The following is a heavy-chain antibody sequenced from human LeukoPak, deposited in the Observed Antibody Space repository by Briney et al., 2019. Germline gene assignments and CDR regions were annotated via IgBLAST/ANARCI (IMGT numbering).Heavy chain of an antibody. V-gene: IGHV4-61*02. CDR1: GGSISSGSYY. J-gene: IGHJ4*02. CDR2: IYTSGST. Sequence: SETLSLTCTVSGGSISSGSYYWSWIRQPAGKGLEWIGRIYTSGSTNYNPSLKSRVTISVDTSKNQFSLKLSSVTAADTAVYYCARGYYYDSSGYGYWGQGTLVTVSS. CDR3: ARGYYYDSSGYGY. D-gene: IGHD3-22*01.